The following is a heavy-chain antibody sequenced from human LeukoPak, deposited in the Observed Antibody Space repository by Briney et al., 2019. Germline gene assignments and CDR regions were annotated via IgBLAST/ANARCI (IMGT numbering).Heavy chain of an antibody. CDR2: IYYTGTT. J-gene: IGHJ4*02. CDR3: ASAPRQASIGGLDY. CDR1: GGSISSSTYY. V-gene: IGHV4-39*02. D-gene: IGHD3-16*01. Sequence: PSETLSLTCTVSGGSISSSTYYWGWIRQPPGEGLEWIGAIYYTGTTYYNPSLRSRVTVSVDTSKNHFSLNLRSVTAADTALYYCASAPRQASIGGLDYWGQGTLVTVSS.